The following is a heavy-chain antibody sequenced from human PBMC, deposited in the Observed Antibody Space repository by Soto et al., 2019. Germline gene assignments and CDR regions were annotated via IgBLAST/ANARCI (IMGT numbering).Heavy chain of an antibody. CDR3: ARNGTDDSSLRQYTGMDV. Sequence: QQTPGQGLEWMGGIVPMFGTPTYAEKCKGRLAISATRSTSTAYMELTSLRSEDTAVYYCARNGTDDSSLRQYTGMDVWGQGTKVTVS. J-gene: IGHJ6*02. CDR2: IVPMFGTP. D-gene: IGHD5-18*01. V-gene: IGHV1-69*06.